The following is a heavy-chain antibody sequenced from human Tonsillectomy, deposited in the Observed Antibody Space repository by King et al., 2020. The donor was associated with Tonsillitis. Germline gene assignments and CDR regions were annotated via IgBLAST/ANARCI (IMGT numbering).Heavy chain of an antibody. Sequence: QLQESGPGLVKPSETLSLTCTVSGGSIISSRSYWCWIRQPPGKGLEWSGSISYTGSTSYSPSLKSRVTISVDTSKNHSFLKLSSVTAADTAVYYCARDLDPIARNGNWFDPWGQGTLVTVSS. V-gene: IGHV4-39*07. CDR1: GGSIISSRSY. J-gene: IGHJ5*02. CDR3: ARDLDPIARNGNWFDP. D-gene: IGHD3/OR15-3a*01. CDR2: ISYTGST.